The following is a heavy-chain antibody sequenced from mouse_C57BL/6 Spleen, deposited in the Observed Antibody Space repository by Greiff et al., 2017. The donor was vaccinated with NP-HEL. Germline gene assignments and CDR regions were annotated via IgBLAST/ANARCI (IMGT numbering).Heavy chain of an antibody. D-gene: IGHD2-1*01. CDR2: INPGSGGT. CDR1: GYAFTNYL. CDR3: ARELDYGILYAMDY. V-gene: IGHV1-54*01. J-gene: IGHJ4*01. Sequence: QVQLQQSGAELVRPGTSVKVSCKASGYAFTNYLIEWVKQRPGQGLEWIGVINPGSGGTNYNEKIKGKATLTADKSSSTAYMQLSSLTSEDSAVYFCARELDYGILYAMDYWGQGTSVTVAS.